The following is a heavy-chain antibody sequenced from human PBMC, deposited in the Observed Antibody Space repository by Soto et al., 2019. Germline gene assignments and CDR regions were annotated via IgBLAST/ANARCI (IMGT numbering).Heavy chain of an antibody. Sequence: EVQLVESGGGLVQPDRSLRLSCAASGFTFDDYAIHWVRQAPGKGLEWVSGISWNRGTIGYADSVKGRFTISRDNAKNSLYLQMNSLRAEDTALYYCTRSIGPSCYSSFDYFGQGTLVTVSS. CDR1: GFTFDDYA. D-gene: IGHD2-15*01. J-gene: IGHJ4*02. V-gene: IGHV3-9*01. CDR3: TRSIGPSCYSSFDY. CDR2: ISWNRGTI.